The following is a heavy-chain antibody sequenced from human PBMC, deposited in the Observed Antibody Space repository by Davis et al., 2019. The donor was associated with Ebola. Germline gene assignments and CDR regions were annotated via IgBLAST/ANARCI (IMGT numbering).Heavy chain of an antibody. D-gene: IGHD6-6*01. V-gene: IGHV4-30-4*08. J-gene: IGHJ4*02. Sequence: WVRQPPEKGLEWIGYIYYSGSTYYNQSLKSRVTMSIDTSRNQFSLQLSSLTAADTAVYYCARALGIAARASFYFDYWGPGTLVTVSS. CDR2: IYYSGST. CDR3: ARALGIAARASFYFDY.